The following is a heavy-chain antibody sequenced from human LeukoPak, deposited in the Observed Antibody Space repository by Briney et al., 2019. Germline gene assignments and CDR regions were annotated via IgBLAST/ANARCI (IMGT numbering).Heavy chain of an antibody. V-gene: IGHV4-39*07. J-gene: IGHJ4*02. D-gene: IGHD2-15*01. CDR2: IYYSGST. Sequence: SETLSLTCTVSGGSISSSSYYWGWIRQPPGKGLEWIGSIYYSGSTYYIPSLKSRVTISVDTSKNQFSLKLSSVTAADTAVYYCARIQCSGGSCLNFDYWGQGTLVTVSS. CDR1: GGSISSSSYY. CDR3: ARIQCSGGSCLNFDY.